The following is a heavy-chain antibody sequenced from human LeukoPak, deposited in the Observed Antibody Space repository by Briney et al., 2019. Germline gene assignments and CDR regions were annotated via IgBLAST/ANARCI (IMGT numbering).Heavy chain of an antibody. V-gene: IGHV3-23*01. Sequence: GGSLRLSCAASGFTFSSYAMSWVRQAPGKGLEWVSAISGSGGSTYYADSVKGRFTISRDNSKNTLYLQMNSLRAEDTAVYYCAKDLYYDSSGAGFDYWGQGTLVTVSS. CDR2: ISGSGGST. CDR3: AKDLYYDSSGAGFDY. J-gene: IGHJ4*02. D-gene: IGHD3-22*01. CDR1: GFTFSSYA.